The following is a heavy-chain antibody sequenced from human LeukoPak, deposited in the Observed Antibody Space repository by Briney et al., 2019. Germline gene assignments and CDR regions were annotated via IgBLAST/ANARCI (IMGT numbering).Heavy chain of an antibody. J-gene: IGHJ3*02. D-gene: IGHD2-2*03. V-gene: IGHV4-34*01. Sequence: SETLSLTCAVYGGSFSGYYWSWIRQPPGKGLEWIGEINHSGSTNYNPSLKSRVTISVDTSKNQFSLKLSSVTAADTAVYYCARRTGWMVPSRAFDIWGQGTMVTVSS. CDR1: GGSFSGYY. CDR2: INHSGST. CDR3: ARRTGWMVPSRAFDI.